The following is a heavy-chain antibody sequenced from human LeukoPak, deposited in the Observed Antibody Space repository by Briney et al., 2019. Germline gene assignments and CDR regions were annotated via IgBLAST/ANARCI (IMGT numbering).Heavy chain of an antibody. Sequence: PSETLSLTCTVSGGSISSSSYYWGWIRQPPGKGLEWIGSIYYSGSTYYNPSLKSRVTISVDTSKNQFSLKLSSVTAADTAVYYCARQRVDVVIASIYFDYWGQGTLVTVSS. CDR2: IYYSGST. J-gene: IGHJ4*02. CDR3: ARQRVDVVIASIYFDY. V-gene: IGHV4-39*01. CDR1: GGSISSSSYY. D-gene: IGHD3-22*01.